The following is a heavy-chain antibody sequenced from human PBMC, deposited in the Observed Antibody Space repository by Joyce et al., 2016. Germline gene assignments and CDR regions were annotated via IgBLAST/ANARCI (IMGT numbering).Heavy chain of an antibody. Sequence: EVQLVESGGALVQPGGSLRLSCAAAGFTFSSYGMNWVRQAPGKGLEWVSYISSSSRTIYSADSVKGRFTISRDNAKNSLFLRMNSLRDEDTAVYYCAKDLGSGYYSLDYWGQGTLVTVSS. CDR2: ISSSSRTI. V-gene: IGHV3-48*02. D-gene: IGHD3-22*01. CDR1: GFTFSSYG. J-gene: IGHJ4*02. CDR3: AKDLGSGYYSLDY.